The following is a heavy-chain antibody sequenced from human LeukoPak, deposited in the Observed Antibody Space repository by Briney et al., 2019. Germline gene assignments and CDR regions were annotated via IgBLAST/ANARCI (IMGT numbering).Heavy chain of an antibody. CDR2: IYYSGST. V-gene: IGHV4-39*01. CDR3: ASWGIAADAFDI. CDR1: GGSISSSSYY. Sequence: SETLSLTCTVSGGSISSSSYYWGWIRQPPGKGLEWIGSIYYSGSTYYNPSLKSRVTISVDTSKNQFSLKLSSVTAADTAVYYCASWGIAADAFDIWGQGTMVTVSS. D-gene: IGHD6-13*01. J-gene: IGHJ3*02.